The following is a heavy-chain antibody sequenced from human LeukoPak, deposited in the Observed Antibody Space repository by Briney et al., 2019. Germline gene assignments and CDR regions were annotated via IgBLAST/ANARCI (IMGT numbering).Heavy chain of an antibody. J-gene: IGHJ4*02. CDR2: ISAYNGNT. V-gene: IGHV1-18*01. Sequence: ATVTVSCKASGYTFTSYGISWVRQAPGQGLEWMGWISAYNGNTNYAQKLQGRVTMTTDTSTSTAYMELRSLRSDDTAVYYCARGGFDYYGSGRAFDFWGQGTLVTVSS. CDR1: GYTFTSYG. D-gene: IGHD3-10*01. CDR3: ARGGFDYYGSGRAFDF.